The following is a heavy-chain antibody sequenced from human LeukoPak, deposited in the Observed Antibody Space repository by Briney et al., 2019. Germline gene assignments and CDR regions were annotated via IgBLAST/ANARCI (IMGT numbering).Heavy chain of an antibody. CDR3: AKDRGSGSYCNVPGMDV. D-gene: IGHD3-10*01. Sequence: PGGSLRLSCAASGFTFSSYAMSWVRQAPGKGLEWVSAISGSGGSTYYADSVKGRFTISRDNSKNTLYLQMNSLRAEDTAVYYCAKDRGSGSYCNVPGMDVWGQGTTVTVSS. CDR1: GFTFSSYA. V-gene: IGHV3-23*01. J-gene: IGHJ6*02. CDR2: ISGSGGST.